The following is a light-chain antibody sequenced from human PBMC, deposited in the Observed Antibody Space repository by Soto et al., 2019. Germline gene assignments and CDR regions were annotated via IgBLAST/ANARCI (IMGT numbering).Light chain of an antibody. V-gene: IGLV1-40*01. Sequence: QSVVTQLPSVSGAPGQRVTIPCTGSSSNIGAGFDVHWYQQLPGTAPKLLIYGHTDRPSGVPDRFSGSRSATSASLAITGLQAEDEAVYYCQSYDNSLSTWVFGVGTKLTVL. CDR2: GHT. CDR1: SSNIGAGFD. CDR3: QSYDNSLSTWV. J-gene: IGLJ3*02.